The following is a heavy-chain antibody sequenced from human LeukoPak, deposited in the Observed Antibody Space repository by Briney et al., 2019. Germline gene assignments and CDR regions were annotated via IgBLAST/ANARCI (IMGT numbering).Heavy chain of an antibody. V-gene: IGHV3-53*04. CDR1: GFTVSSNY. Sequence: GGSLRLSCAASGFTVSSNYMSWVRQAPGKGLEWVSVIYCGGSTYYADSVKGRFTISRHNSKNTLYLQMNSLRAEDTAVYYCARTVDTAMVPYFDYWGQGTLVTVSS. CDR2: IYCGGST. J-gene: IGHJ4*02. D-gene: IGHD5-18*01. CDR3: ARTVDTAMVPYFDY.